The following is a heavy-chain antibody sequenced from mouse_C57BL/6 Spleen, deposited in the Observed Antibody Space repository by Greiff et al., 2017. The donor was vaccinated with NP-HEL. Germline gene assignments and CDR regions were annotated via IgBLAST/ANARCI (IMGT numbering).Heavy chain of an antibody. CDR3: ARLRSFAY. CDR2: IDPSDSYT. CDR1: GYTFTSYW. J-gene: IGHJ3*01. Sequence: QVQLKQPGAELVKPGASVKLSCKASGYTFTSYWMQWVKQRPGQGLEWIGEIDPSDSYTNYNQKFKGKATLTVDTSSSTAYMQLSSLTSEDSAVYYCARLRSFAYWGQGTLVTVSA. V-gene: IGHV1-50*01. D-gene: IGHD1-1*01.